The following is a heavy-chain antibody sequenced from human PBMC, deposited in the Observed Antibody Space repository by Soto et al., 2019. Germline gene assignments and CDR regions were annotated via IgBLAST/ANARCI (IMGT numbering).Heavy chain of an antibody. V-gene: IGHV4-59*01. Sequence: SETLSLTCTVSGGSITSYYWSWIRQSPGRGLECLGFIYYTGNTNYNPSLAGRVTISVDTSKNQFFLNLRSVTAADTAVYYCARDLRYGSGSSYGMDVWGQGTAVTVSS. D-gene: IGHD3-10*01. CDR3: ARDLRYGSGSSYGMDV. CDR2: IYYTGNT. J-gene: IGHJ6*02. CDR1: GGSITSYY.